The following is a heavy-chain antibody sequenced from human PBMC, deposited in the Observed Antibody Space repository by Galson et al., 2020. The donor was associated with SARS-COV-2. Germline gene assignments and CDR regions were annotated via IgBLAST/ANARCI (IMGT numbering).Heavy chain of an antibody. CDR3: ARDNSTLAAAGQNYYYYYGMDV. D-gene: IGHD6-13*01. V-gene: IGHV4-31*03. CDR2: IYYSAST. J-gene: IGHJ6*02. CDR1: GGSISSGGYY. Sequence: TLSLTCTVSGGSISSGGYYWSWIRQHPGKGLEWIGYIYYSASTYYNPSLKSRVTISVDTAKNQFSLKLSSVTAADADVYYCARDNSTLAAAGQNYYYYYGMDVWGQGTTVTVSS.